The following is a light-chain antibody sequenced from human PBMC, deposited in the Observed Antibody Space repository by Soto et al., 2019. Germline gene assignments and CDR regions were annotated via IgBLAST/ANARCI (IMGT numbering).Light chain of an antibody. V-gene: IGKV3D-15*01. J-gene: IGKJ2*01. CDR1: QSISTN. CDR3: QQYNDWLMYT. CDR2: GAS. Sequence: EIVMTQYPATLSVSPGERATLSCRASQSISTNLAWYQHKPGQAPRLLMYGASTRATGIPARFSGSGSGTELTLTLSSLQSEDFAVYYCQQYNDWLMYTFGQGTKLQIK.